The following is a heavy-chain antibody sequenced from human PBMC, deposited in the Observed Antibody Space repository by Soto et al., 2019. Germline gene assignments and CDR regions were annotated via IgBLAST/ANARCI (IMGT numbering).Heavy chain of an antibody. CDR2: ISSCSSYI. J-gene: IGHJ6*02. D-gene: IGHD2-15*01. CDR3: ARVRRNCSGGSCYGMDV. Sequence: GGSLRLSCAASGFTFSSYSMNWVRQAPGKGLEWVSSISSCSSYIYYADSVKGRFTISRDNAKNSLYLQMNSLRAEDTAVYYCARVRRNCSGGSCYGMDVWGQGTTVTVSS. V-gene: IGHV3-21*01. CDR1: GFTFSSYS.